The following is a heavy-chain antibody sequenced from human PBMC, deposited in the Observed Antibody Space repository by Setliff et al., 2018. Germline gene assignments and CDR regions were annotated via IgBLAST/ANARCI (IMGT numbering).Heavy chain of an antibody. J-gene: IGHJ4*02. V-gene: IGHV4-30-2*01. CDR3: ARGKRYSGGRKPYYFDY. CDR2: IYHSGST. Sequence: SETLSLTCAVSGGSISSGGYSWSWIRQPPGKGLEWIGYIYHSGSTYYNPSLKSRVTISVDRSKNQFSLKLSSVTAADTAVYYCARGKRYSGGRKPYYFDYWGQGTLVTVSS. D-gene: IGHD5-12*01. CDR1: GGSISSGGYS.